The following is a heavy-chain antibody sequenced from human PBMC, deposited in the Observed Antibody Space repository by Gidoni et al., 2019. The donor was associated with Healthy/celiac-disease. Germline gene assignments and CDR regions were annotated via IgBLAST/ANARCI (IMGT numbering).Heavy chain of an antibody. Sequence: QVQLVQSGAEVKTPGYSVKVSCKASGGTFSSYAIRWVRQAPGQGLEWMGGIIPIFGTANYAQKFQGRVTITADKSTSTAYMELSSLRSEDTAVYYCARDEDYYDSSGPRDAFDIWGQGTMVTVSS. V-gene: IGHV1-69*06. CDR1: GGTFSSYA. D-gene: IGHD3-22*01. J-gene: IGHJ3*02. CDR2: IIPIFGTA. CDR3: ARDEDYYDSSGPRDAFDI.